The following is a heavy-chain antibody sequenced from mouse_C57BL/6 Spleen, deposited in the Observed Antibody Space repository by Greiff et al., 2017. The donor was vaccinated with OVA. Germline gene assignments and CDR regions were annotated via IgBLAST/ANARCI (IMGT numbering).Heavy chain of an antibody. CDR1: GFTFSDYG. J-gene: IGHJ4*01. D-gene: IGHD2-4*01. Sequence: EVQRVESGGGLVKPGGSLKLSCAASGFTFSDYGMHWVRQAPEKGLEWVAYISSGSSTIYYADTVKGRFTISRDNAKNTLFLQMTSLRSEDTAMYYCARDDYDVYYAMDYWGQGTSVTVSS. V-gene: IGHV5-17*01. CDR2: ISSGSSTI. CDR3: ARDDYDVYYAMDY.